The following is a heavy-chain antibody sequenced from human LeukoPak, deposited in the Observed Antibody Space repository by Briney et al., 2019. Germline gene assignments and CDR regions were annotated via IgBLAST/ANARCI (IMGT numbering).Heavy chain of an antibody. D-gene: IGHD3-10*01. CDR1: GFTFSSYS. V-gene: IGHV3-21*01. J-gene: IGHJ5*02. CDR3: ARPITMVRDNWFDP. Sequence: PGGSLRLSCAASGFTFSSYSMNWVRQAPGKGLEWVSSISSSSSYIYYADSVKGRFTIPRDNAKNSLYLQMNSLRAEDTAVYYCARPITMVRDNWFDPWGQGTLVTVSS. CDR2: ISSSSSYI.